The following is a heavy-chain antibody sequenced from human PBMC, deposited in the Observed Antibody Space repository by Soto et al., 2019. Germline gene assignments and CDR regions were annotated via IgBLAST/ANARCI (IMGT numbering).Heavy chain of an antibody. CDR2: IIPILGTA. CDR3: ASVYYYDTSAYFYPYFDY. D-gene: IGHD3-22*01. V-gene: IGHV1-69*10. J-gene: IGHJ4*02. Sequence: ASVKVSCKASGGTFSNYAINWVRQAPGQGLEWMGGIIPILGTANYAQKFQGRVTITADKSTSTAYMELSSLRSEDTAVFYCASVYYYDTSAYFYPYFDYWGQGTLVIVSS. CDR1: GGTFSNYA.